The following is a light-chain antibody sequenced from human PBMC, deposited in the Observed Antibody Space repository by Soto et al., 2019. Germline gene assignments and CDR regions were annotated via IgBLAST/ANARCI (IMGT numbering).Light chain of an antibody. J-gene: IGLJ2*01. Sequence: QLVLTQSPSASASLGASVKLTCTLSSGHSSYAIAWHQQQPEKGPRYLMNLNSDGSHSKGDGIPDRFSGSSSGAERYLTISSLQSEDEAEYYCQTWGAGIVVFGGGTKVTVL. CDR1: SGHSSYA. CDR2: LNSDGSH. V-gene: IGLV4-69*01. CDR3: QTWGAGIVV.